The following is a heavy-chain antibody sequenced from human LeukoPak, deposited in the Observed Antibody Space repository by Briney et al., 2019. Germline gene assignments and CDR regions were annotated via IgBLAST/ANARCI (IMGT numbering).Heavy chain of an antibody. CDR3: ARRRSVEN. Sequence: KSSETLSLTCAVYGGSFSTYDWSWIRQPPGRGLEWIGEINHSGSTSYNPSLKTRVTISVDTSKNQFSLKVSSVTAADTAVYYCARRRSVENWGQGTLVTVSS. CDR2: INHSGST. V-gene: IGHV4-34*01. J-gene: IGHJ4*02. CDR1: GGSFSTYD.